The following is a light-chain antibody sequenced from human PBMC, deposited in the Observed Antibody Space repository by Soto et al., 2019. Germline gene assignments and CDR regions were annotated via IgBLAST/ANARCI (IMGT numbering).Light chain of an antibody. J-gene: IGLJ2*01. Sequence: QSVLTQPRSVSGSPGQSVTISCTGSSSDVGAYNHVSWYQQHPGKAPKLLVYEVTKRPSGVPDRFSGSKSDNTASLTISGLQGDDEADYYCCSYAGRYIYVLFGGGTQLTVL. V-gene: IGLV2-11*01. CDR3: CSYAGRYIYVL. CDR1: SSDVGAYNH. CDR2: EVT.